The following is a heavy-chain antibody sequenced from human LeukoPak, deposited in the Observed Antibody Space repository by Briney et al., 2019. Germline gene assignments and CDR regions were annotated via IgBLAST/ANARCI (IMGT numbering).Heavy chain of an antibody. CDR2: INQDGSEE. CDR3: VRDGGVSGYDLLDY. Sequence: GGTLRLSCAASGFTFSHYWMTWVRQAPGKGLEWVAQINQDGSEEYYMDSVKARFTISRDNAKNSVFLQMNSLRAEDTAVYYCVRDGGVSGYDLLDYWGQGTLVTVSS. V-gene: IGHV3-7*01. J-gene: IGHJ4*02. CDR1: GFTFSHYW. D-gene: IGHD5-12*01.